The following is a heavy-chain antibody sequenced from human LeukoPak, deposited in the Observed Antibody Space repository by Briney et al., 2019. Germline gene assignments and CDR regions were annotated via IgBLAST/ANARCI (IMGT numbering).Heavy chain of an antibody. J-gene: IGHJ4*02. CDR2: INPNSGGT. V-gene: IGHV1-2*02. D-gene: IGHD3-22*01. CDR3: ARDLQSSSGYYYVVGY. Sequence: ASVKVSCAASGYTFTGYYMHWVRQAPGQGLEWMGWINPNSGGTNYAQKFQGRVTMTRDTSISTAYMELSRLRSDDTAVYYCARDLQSSSGYYYVVGYWGQGTLVTVS. CDR1: GYTFTGYY.